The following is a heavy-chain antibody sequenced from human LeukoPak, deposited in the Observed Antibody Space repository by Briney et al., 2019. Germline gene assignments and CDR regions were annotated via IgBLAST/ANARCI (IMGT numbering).Heavy chain of an antibody. Sequence: GGSLRLSCAASGFTFSSYGMHWVRQAPGKGLEWVAFIRYDGSNKYYADSVKDRFTIFRDNSKNTLYLQMNSLRAEDTAVYYCAKSRVVVITTGIDYWGQGTLVTVSS. J-gene: IGHJ4*02. V-gene: IGHV3-30*02. CDR1: GFTFSSYG. CDR3: AKSRVVVITTGIDY. D-gene: IGHD3-22*01. CDR2: IRYDGSNK.